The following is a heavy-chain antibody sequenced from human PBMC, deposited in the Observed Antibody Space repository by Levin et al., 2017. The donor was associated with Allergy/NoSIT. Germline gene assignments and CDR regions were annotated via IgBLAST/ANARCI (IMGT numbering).Heavy chain of an antibody. CDR1: GGTFSSYA. D-gene: IGHD5-12*01. V-gene: IGHV1-69*13. J-gene: IGHJ6*02. CDR2: IIPIFGTA. CDR3: ARPDRDAGGGYEGVGYYYYGMDG. Sequence: SVKVSCKASGGTFSSYAISWVRQAPGQGLEWMGGIIPIFGTANYAQKFQGRVTITADESTSTAYMELSSLRSEDTAVYYCARPDRDAGGGYEGVGYYYYGMDGWGQGTTVTVSS.